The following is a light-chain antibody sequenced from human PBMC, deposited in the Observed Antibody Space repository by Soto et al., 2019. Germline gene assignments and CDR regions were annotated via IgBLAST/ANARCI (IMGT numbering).Light chain of an antibody. J-gene: IGLJ1*01. CDR3: AAWDDSLNGFYV. V-gene: IGLV1-44*01. Sequence: SVLTQPPSASGTPGQRVTISCSGGRSNIGTNSVNWYQQLPGRAPKLLIYNNDLRPSGVPDRFSGSKSGTSASLAISGLQSEDEADYYCAAWDDSLNGFYVFGIGTKLTVL. CDR2: NND. CDR1: RSNIGTNS.